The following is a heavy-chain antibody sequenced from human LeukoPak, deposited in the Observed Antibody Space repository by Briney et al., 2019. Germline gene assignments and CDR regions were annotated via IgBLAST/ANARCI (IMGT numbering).Heavy chain of an antibody. J-gene: IGHJ6*03. Sequence: ASVKVSCKASGYTFTSYYMHWVRQAPGQGLEWMGIINPSGGSTSYAQKFQGRVTMTRDMSTSTVYMELSSLRSEDTAVYYCARNSNTYYYYMDVWGKGTTVTVS. CDR2: INPSGGST. CDR1: GYTFTSYY. V-gene: IGHV1-46*01. D-gene: IGHD4-11*01. CDR3: ARNSNTYYYYMDV.